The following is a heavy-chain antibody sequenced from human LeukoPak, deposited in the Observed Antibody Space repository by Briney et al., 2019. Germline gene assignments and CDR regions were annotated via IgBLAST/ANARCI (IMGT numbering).Heavy chain of an antibody. V-gene: IGHV1-3*01. D-gene: IGHD3-10*01. Sequence: AASVTVSCKASGYTFTSYAMHWVRQAPGQRLEWMGWINAGNGNTKYSQKFQGRVTITRDTSASTAYMELSSLRSEDTAVCYCATCCYRDSTPNFLWFGELSNYYYGMDVWGQGTTVTVSS. CDR2: INAGNGNT. CDR3: ATCCYRDSTPNFLWFGELSNYYYGMDV. CDR1: GYTFTSYA. J-gene: IGHJ6*02.